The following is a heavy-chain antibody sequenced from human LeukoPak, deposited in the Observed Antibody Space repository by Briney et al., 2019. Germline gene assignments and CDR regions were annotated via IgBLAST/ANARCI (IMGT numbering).Heavy chain of an antibody. V-gene: IGHV6-1*01. CDR3: ARAKGRSPLFDY. D-gene: IGHD6-13*01. Sequence: SQTLSLTCAISGDSVSSNSAAWNGIRQSPSRGLEWLGRTYYRSKWYNDYAVSVKGRIAFNPDTSKNQFSLQLNSVTPEDTAVYYCARAKGRSPLFDYWGQGTLVTVSS. CDR2: TYYRSKWYN. J-gene: IGHJ4*02. CDR1: GDSVSSNSAA.